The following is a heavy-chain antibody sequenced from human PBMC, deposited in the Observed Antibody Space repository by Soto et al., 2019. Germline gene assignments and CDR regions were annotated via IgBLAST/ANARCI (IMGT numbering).Heavy chain of an antibody. D-gene: IGHD2-2*01. Sequence: GGSLRLSCAASGFTFRSFAMSWVRQAPGKGLEWVSAISGSGGSTYYADSVKGRFTISRDNSKNTLYLQMNSLRAEDTAVYYCAKSYYCSSTSCYAPPWDYYMDGWGKGTTVTVSS. CDR2: ISGSGGST. J-gene: IGHJ6*03. V-gene: IGHV3-23*01. CDR1: GFTFRSFA. CDR3: AKSYYCSSTSCYAPPWDYYMDG.